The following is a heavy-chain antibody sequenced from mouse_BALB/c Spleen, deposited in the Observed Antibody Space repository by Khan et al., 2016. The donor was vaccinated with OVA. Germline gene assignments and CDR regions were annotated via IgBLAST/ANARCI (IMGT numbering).Heavy chain of an antibody. D-gene: IGHD2-4*01. J-gene: IGHJ3*01. V-gene: IGHV2-2*02. CDR1: GFSLTNYS. CDR2: IWSAGST. CDR3: ARRGYDYGRGALFAY. Sequence: VELVESGPGLVQPSQSLSITCTVSGFSLTNYSVHWVRQSPGKGLEWLGVIWSAGSTDYNAAFISRLTIRKDNSRSQVFFKRNSLQPNDTAIYYCARRGYDYGRGALFAYWGQGTLVTVSA.